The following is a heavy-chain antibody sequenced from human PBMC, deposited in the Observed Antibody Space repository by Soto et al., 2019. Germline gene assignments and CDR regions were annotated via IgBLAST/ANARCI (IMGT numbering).Heavy chain of an antibody. Sequence: QITLKESGPTLVKPTQTLTLTCTFSGFSLSTSGVGVGWIRQPPGKALEWLALIYWDDDKRYSPSLKSRLTITKDTSKNQVVLTMTNMDPVDTATYYCAHRRGAAAGPLFDYWGQGTLVTVSS. CDR3: AHRRGAAAGPLFDY. V-gene: IGHV2-5*02. D-gene: IGHD6-13*01. CDR2: IYWDDDK. J-gene: IGHJ4*02. CDR1: GFSLSTSGVG.